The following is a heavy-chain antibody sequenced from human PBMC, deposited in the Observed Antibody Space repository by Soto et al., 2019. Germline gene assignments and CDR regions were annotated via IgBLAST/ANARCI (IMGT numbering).Heavy chain of an antibody. D-gene: IGHD3-22*01. CDR1: GFTFSSYW. Sequence: PLGSLRLSCAASGFTFSSYWMSWVRQAPGKGLEWVANIKQDGSEKYYVDSVKGRFTISRDNAKNSLYLQMNSLRAEDTAVYYCARGITMIVVAPTEYYFDYWGQGTLVTVSS. CDR3: ARGITMIVVAPTEYYFDY. J-gene: IGHJ4*02. V-gene: IGHV3-7*01. CDR2: IKQDGSEK.